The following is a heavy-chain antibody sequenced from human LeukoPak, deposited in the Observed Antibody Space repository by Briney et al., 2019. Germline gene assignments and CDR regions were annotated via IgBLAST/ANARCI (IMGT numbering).Heavy chain of an antibody. V-gene: IGHV3-21*01. CDR1: GFTFSSYS. CDR2: ISSSSYI. CDR3: ARVAVSGPTGWFDS. J-gene: IGHJ5*01. Sequence: GGSLRLSCAASGFTFSSYSMNWVRQAPGKGLEWVSSISSSSYIYYADSVEGRFTISRDNAKNSLYLQMNSLRAEDTAVYYCARVAVSGPTGWFDSWGQGTLVIVSS. D-gene: IGHD2-8*02.